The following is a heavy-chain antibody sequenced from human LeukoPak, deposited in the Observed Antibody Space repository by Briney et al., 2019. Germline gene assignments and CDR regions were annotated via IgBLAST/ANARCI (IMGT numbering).Heavy chain of an antibody. CDR3: ASRITIFGVVIMAYFDY. J-gene: IGHJ4*02. CDR2: IYYSGST. CDR1: GGSISSYY. V-gene: IGHV4-59*08. D-gene: IGHD3-3*01. Sequence: SETLSLTCTVSGGSISSYYWSWIRQPPGKGLEWIGYIYYSGSTNYNPSLKSRVTISVDTSKNQFSLKLSSVTAADTAVYYCASRITIFGVVIMAYFDYWGQGTLVTVSS.